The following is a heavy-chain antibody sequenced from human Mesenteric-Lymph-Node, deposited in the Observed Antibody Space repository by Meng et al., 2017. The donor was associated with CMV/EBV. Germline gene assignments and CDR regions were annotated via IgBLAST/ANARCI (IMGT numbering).Heavy chain of an antibody. CDR2: INAGNGNT. V-gene: IGHV1-3*01. CDR1: GYTFTSYA. J-gene: IGHJ4*02. Sequence: SGYTFTSYAMHWVRQAPGQRLEWMGWINAGNGNTKYSQKFQGRVTITRDTSASTAYMELSSLRSEDTAVYYCAREGGSYNFEVWWYFDYWGQGTLVTVS. D-gene: IGHD1-26*01. CDR3: AREGGSYNFEVWWYFDY.